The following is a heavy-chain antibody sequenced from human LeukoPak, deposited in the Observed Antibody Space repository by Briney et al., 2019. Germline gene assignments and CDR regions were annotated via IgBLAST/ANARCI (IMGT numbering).Heavy chain of an antibody. D-gene: IGHD6-6*01. J-gene: IGHJ4*02. CDR1: GFTFSSYA. V-gene: IGHV3-30-3*01. CDR2: ISYDGSNK. Sequence: PGGSLRLSCAASGFTFSSYAMHWVRQAPGKGLEWVAVISYDGSNKYYADSVKGRFTISRDNSKNTLYLQMNSLRAEDTAVYYCAREGEYSCDYWGQGTLVTVSS. CDR3: AREGEYSCDY.